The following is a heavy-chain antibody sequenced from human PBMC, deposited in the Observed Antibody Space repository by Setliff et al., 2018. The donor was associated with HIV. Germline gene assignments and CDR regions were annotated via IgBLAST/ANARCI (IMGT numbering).Heavy chain of an antibody. CDR1: GFTFSSYE. V-gene: IGHV3-48*03. Sequence: GGSLRLSCAASGFTFSSYEMNWVRQAPGKGLEWVSYISSSDNTIHYADSVRGRFTISRDNAKNSLYLQMNSLRAEDTAVYYCAKDRIEAAMVDYWGQGTLVTVSS. CDR3: AKDRIEAAMVDY. J-gene: IGHJ4*02. D-gene: IGHD6-13*01. CDR2: ISSSDNTI.